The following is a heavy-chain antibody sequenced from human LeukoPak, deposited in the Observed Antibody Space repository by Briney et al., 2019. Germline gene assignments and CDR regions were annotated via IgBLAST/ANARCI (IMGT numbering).Heavy chain of an antibody. J-gene: IGHJ5*02. Sequence: GASLRLSCAASGFTFSSYAMSWVRQAPGKGLEWVSAISGSGGSTYYADSVKGRFTISRDNSKNTLYLQMNSLRAEDTAVHYCAKGRWFGELLPNWFDPWGQGTLVTVSS. CDR3: AKGRWFGELLPNWFDP. D-gene: IGHD3-10*01. V-gene: IGHV3-23*01. CDR1: GFTFSSYA. CDR2: ISGSGGST.